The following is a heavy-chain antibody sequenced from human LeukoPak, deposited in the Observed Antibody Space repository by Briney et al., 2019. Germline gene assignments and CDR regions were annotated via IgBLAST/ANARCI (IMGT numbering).Heavy chain of an antibody. V-gene: IGHV5-10-1*01. J-gene: IGHJ6*02. CDR2: VAPGDSYT. CDR1: GYSFSNYW. CDR3: ARQPLDYYGLDV. Sequence: GESLKISCQGLGYSFSNYWIVWVRQTPEKGLEWMGRVAPGDSYTNYNPSLQGHVTISAAKSINTACLQWSTVKASDSAIYYCARQPLDYYGLDVWGQGTTVIVSS.